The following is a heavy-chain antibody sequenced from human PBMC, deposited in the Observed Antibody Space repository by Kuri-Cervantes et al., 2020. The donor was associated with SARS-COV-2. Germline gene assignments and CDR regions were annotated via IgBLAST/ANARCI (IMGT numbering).Heavy chain of an antibody. CDR1: GYTFTGYY. CDR3: ATVPLGGYYGTDV. CDR2: IIPILGIA. Sequence: SVKVSCKASGYTFTGYYMHWVRQAPGQGLEWMGRIIPILGIANYAQKFQGRVTMTEDTSTDTAYMELSSLRSEDTAVYYCATVPLGGYYGTDVWGQGTTVTVSS. V-gene: IGHV1-69*04. J-gene: IGHJ6*02.